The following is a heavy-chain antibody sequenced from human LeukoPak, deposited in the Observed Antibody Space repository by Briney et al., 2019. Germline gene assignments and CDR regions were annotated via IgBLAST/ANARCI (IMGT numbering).Heavy chain of an antibody. CDR1: GYTFTSYG. D-gene: IGHD5-18*01. CDR3: ARDVEAMVYDY. J-gene: IGHJ4*02. Sequence: GASVKVSCKASGYTFTSYGISWVRQAPGQGLEWMGWISIYNGDTNYAQKLQGRVTMTTDTSTSTAYMELRSLRSDDTAVYYCARDVEAMVYDYWGQGTLVTVSS. CDR2: ISIYNGDT. V-gene: IGHV1-18*01.